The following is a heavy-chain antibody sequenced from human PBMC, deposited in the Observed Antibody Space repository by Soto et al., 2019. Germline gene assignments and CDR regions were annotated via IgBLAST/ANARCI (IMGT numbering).Heavy chain of an antibody. V-gene: IGHV4-31*03. Sequence: PSETLSLTCTVSGGSISRGGYYWSWIRQHPGKGLEWIGYIYYSGSTYYNPSLKSRVTISVDTSKNQFSLKLSSVTAADTAVYYCARVHRTSYTLGPWGQGTLVTVSS. CDR3: ARVHRTSYTLGP. D-gene: IGHD2-2*01. CDR1: GGSISRGGYY. CDR2: IYYSGST. J-gene: IGHJ5*02.